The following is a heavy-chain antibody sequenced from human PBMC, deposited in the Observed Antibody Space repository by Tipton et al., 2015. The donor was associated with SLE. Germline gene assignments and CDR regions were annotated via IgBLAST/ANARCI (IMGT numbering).Heavy chain of an antibody. CDR2: ISYDGSNK. J-gene: IGHJ4*02. Sequence: SLRLSCSASGFTFSSYAMHWVRQAPGKGLEWVAVISYDGSNKYYADSVKGRFTISRDNSKNTLYLQMNSLRAEDTAVYYCARGGISGYSSGWYFDYWGQGTLVTVSS. CDR3: ARGGISGYSSGWYFDY. D-gene: IGHD6-19*01. V-gene: IGHV3-30-3*01. CDR1: GFTFSSYA.